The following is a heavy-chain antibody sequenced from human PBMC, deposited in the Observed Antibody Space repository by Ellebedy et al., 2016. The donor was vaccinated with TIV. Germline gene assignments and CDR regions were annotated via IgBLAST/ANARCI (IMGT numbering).Heavy chain of an antibody. CDR1: GFVFANFP. J-gene: IGHJ3*01. V-gene: IGHV3-30*04. D-gene: IGHD6-19*01. CDR3: AREYGSASYTKAFDF. CDR2: TSYAGSHN. Sequence: GESLKISXTVSGFVFANFPMNWVRQAPGKGLEWVAVTSYAGSHNFYADSVKGRFSISRDNSKSTVYLQIDSLRVEDTAVYYCAREYGSASYTKAFDFWGQGTVVTVSS.